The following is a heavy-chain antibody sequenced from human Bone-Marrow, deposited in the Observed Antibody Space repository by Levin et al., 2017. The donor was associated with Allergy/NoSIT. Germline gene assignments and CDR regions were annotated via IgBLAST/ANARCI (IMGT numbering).Heavy chain of an antibody. D-gene: IGHD2-21*01. J-gene: IGHJ4*02. CDR2: ISGNSRVI. Sequence: PGGSLRLSYVVSGFTFSNYAMSWIRQTPDKGLEWISIISGNSRVIYYADSVRGRFTISRDNSKNTLYLQMSSLRVEDTALYYCVSYRDGPYIPIAYWGQGTLVTVSS. CDR1: GFTFSNYA. CDR3: VSYRDGPYIPIAY. V-gene: IGHV3-23*01.